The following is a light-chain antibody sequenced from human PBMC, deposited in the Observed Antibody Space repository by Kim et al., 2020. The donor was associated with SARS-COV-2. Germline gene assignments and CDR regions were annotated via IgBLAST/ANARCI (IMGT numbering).Light chain of an antibody. CDR1: TGAVTSGYY. CDR3: LLYYSGTSV. CDR2: NTN. J-gene: IGLJ3*02. V-gene: IGLV7-43*01. Sequence: QAVVTQEPSLTVSPGGTVTLTCASSTGAVTSGYYPNWFQQKPGQAPRTLISNTNNKHSWTPARFSGSLLGGKAALTLSGVQPEDEAEYYCLLYYSGTSVFGGGTQLTVL.